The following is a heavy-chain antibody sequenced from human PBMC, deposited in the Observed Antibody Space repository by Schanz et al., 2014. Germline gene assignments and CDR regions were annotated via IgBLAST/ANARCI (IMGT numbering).Heavy chain of an antibody. CDR2: ITSSRSFI. J-gene: IGHJ6*02. CDR1: GFSFSNYN. CDR3: VKDLQRELLRDDHYYGMDV. V-gene: IGHV3-21*01. D-gene: IGHD1-26*01. Sequence: EVLLVESGGGLVKPGGSLRLSCAAAGFSFSNYNINWVRQAPGKGLEWVSSITSSRSFIYYADSVKGRVTISRDNAKKSVYLQMNSLRAEDTAVYYCVKDLQRELLRDDHYYGMDVWGQGTTVTVSS.